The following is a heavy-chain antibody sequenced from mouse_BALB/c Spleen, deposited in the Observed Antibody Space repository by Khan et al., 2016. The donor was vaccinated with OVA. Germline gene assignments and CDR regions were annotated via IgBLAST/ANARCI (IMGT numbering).Heavy chain of an antibody. Sequence: VQLQQSGPGLVKPSQSLSLTCTVTGYSITGGYAWNWIRQFPGNKLEWMGYISFSGYTNYNPSLKSRISLTRDTSKNQFFLQLNSVTTEDTATYYCARSLYYGYSYAMDYWGQGTSVTVSS. J-gene: IGHJ4*01. CDR1: GYSITGGYA. V-gene: IGHV3-2*02. CDR3: ARSLYYGYSYAMDY. CDR2: ISFSGYT. D-gene: IGHD2-2*01.